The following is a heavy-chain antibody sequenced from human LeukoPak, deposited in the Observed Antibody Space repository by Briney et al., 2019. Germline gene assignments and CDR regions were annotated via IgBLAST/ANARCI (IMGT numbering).Heavy chain of an antibody. CDR2: IYYSGST. V-gene: IGHV4-31*11. J-gene: IGHJ4*02. Sequence: SGTLSLTCAVSGDSISSGGYYWSWIRQHPGKGLEWIGYIYYSGSTYYNPSLKSRVTISVDTSKNQFSLKLSSVTAADTAVYYCARSPASSWYSTFDYWGQGTLVTVSS. CDR3: ARSPASSWYSTFDY. D-gene: IGHD6-13*01. CDR1: GDSISSGGYY.